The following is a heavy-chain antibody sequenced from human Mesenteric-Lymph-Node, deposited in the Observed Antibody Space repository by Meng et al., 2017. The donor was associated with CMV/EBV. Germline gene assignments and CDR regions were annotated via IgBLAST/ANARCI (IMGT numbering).Heavy chain of an antibody. CDR2: ISISGSTI. Sequence: GESLKISCAASGFTFSDYYMSWIRQAPGKGLEWVSYISISGSTIYYADSVKGRFTISRDNAKNSLYLQMNSLRAEDTAVYYCARVMVGGSSSHVWGQGTLVTVSS. D-gene: IGHD1-26*01. CDR1: GFTFSDYY. J-gene: IGHJ4*02. V-gene: IGHV3-11*04. CDR3: ARVMVGGSSSHV.